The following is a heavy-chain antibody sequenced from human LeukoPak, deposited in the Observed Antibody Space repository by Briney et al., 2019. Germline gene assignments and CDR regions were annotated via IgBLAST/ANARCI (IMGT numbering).Heavy chain of an antibody. CDR1: GFTFSNYV. D-gene: IGHD6-19*01. V-gene: IGHV3-30*03. CDR2: VSYHGINK. CDR3: ARTREQWVALDY. Sequence: PGGSLRLSCAASGFTFSNYVIHWVHQAPGKGLEWVAVVSYHGINKYYGDSVKGRFTPSRDNSKNTVYLEMNSLTVADTAVYYCARTREQWVALDYWGQGALVTVSS. J-gene: IGHJ4*02.